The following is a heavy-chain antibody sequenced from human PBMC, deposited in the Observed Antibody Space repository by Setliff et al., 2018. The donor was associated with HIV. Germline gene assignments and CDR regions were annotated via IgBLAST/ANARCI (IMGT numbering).Heavy chain of an antibody. D-gene: IGHD7-27*01. CDR3: ARSIRANWGGNDAFDF. Sequence: GESLKISCAASGFIFSTYSMNWVRQAPGKGLEWVSYISVTGNTIFYGDSVEGRFTISRDNAKNSLYLQMNSLRADDTAVYYCARSIRANWGGNDAFDFWGQGTKVTVSS. CDR1: GFIFSTYS. V-gene: IGHV3-48*04. J-gene: IGHJ3*01. CDR2: ISVTGNTI.